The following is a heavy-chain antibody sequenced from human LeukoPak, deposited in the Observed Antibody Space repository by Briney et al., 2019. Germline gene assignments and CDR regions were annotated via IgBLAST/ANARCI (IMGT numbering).Heavy chain of an antibody. CDR2: ISGSGGST. CDR3: AKAADGYNYRNWFDP. D-gene: IGHD5-24*01. V-gene: IGHV3-23*01. CDR1: GFTFSSYA. Sequence: PGGSLRVSCAASGFTFSSYAMSWVRQAPGKGLEWVSAISGSGGSTYYADSVKGRFTISRDNSKNTLYLHMNSLRAEDTAVYYCAKAADGYNYRNWFDPWGQGTLVTVSS. J-gene: IGHJ5*02.